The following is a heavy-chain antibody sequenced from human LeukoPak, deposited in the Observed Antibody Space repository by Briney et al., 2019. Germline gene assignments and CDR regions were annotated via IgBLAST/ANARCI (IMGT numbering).Heavy chain of an antibody. CDR1: GFTLSNYA. CDR3: ATQNFDY. Sequence: GGSLRLSCAASGFTLSNYAMSWVRQAPGQGLEWVSTISDSGGSTYYAASVKGRFTLSRDNSKSTLSLQMNSLRADDTAVYYCATQNFDYWGQGTLVTVSS. CDR2: ISDSGGST. J-gene: IGHJ4*02. V-gene: IGHV3-23*01.